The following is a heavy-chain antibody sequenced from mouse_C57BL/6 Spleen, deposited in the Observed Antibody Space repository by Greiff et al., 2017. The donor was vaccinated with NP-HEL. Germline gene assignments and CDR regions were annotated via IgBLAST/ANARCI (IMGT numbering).Heavy chain of an antibody. CDR3: AREGLRRYAMDY. V-gene: IGHV1-82*01. Sequence: VQLQQSGPELVKPGASVKISCKASGYAFSSSWMNWVKQRPGKGLEWIGRIYPGDGDTNYNGKFKGKATLTADKSSSTAYMQLSSLTSEDSAVYFCAREGLRRYAMDYWGQGTSVTVSS. CDR1: GYAFSSSW. J-gene: IGHJ4*01. CDR2: IYPGDGDT. D-gene: IGHD1-2*01.